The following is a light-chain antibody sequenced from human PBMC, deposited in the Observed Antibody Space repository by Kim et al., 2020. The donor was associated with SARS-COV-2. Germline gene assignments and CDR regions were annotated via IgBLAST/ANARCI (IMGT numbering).Light chain of an antibody. CDR3: HQYNNLAS. CDR2: GAS. J-gene: IGKJ4*01. CDR1: QSVRDR. V-gene: IGKV3D-15*01. Sequence: SVSPGERATLSCRASQSVRDRLAWYQQKPGQAPRLLIYGASTRATGIPARFSGSGSGTEFILTITSLQSEDFAVYYCHQYNNLASFGGGTKVDIK.